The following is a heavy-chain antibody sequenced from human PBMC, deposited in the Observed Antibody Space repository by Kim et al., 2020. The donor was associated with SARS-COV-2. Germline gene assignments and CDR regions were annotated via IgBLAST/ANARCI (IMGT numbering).Heavy chain of an antibody. J-gene: IGHJ4*02. CDR3: ARVSGSGSSTRLDY. Sequence: TLSLTCTVSGGSITSDGYFWSWIRQHPGKGLEWIGYIYYTGSTYYNPSLRSRVTILVDTSKTQFSLKLSSVTAADTAVYYCARVSGSGSSTRLDYWGQGTLVTVSS. CDR1: GGSITSDGYF. V-gene: IGHV4-31*03. D-gene: IGHD3-10*01. CDR2: IYYTGST.